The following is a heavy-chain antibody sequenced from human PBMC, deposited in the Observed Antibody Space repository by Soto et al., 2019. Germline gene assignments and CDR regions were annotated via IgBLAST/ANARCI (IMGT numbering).Heavy chain of an antibody. CDR1: GFTFSSYG. J-gene: IGHJ6*03. Sequence: GGSLRLSCAASGFTFSSYGMHWVRQAPGKGLEWVAVISYDGSNKYYADSVKGRFTISRDNSKNTLYLQMNSLRAEDTAVYYCAKVREDRYYMDVWGKATTVTVSS. CDR2: ISYDGSNK. CDR3: AKVREDRYYMDV. V-gene: IGHV3-30*18.